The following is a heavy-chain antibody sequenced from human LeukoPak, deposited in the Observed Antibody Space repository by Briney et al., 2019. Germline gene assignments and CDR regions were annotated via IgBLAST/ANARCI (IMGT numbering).Heavy chain of an antibody. CDR1: GFTFSSYA. V-gene: IGHV3-30*04. D-gene: IGHD3-22*01. CDR3: AKRGVVIRVILVGFHKEAYYFDS. Sequence: RGSLRLSCAASGFTFSSYAMHWVRQAPGKGLEWVAVISYDGSNKYYADSVKGRFTISRDNPKNTLYLQMNSLRAEDTAVYFCAKRGVVIRVILVGFHKEAYYFDSWGQGALVTVSS. CDR2: ISYDGSNK. J-gene: IGHJ4*02.